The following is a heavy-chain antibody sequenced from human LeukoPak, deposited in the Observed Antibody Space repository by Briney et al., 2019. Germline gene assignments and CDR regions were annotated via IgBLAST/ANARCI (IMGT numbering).Heavy chain of an antibody. J-gene: IGHJ6*03. V-gene: IGHV1-69*05. CDR3: ARGNYYGSETRQPTYYYYYMDV. CDR1: GVTFSSYA. CDR2: IIPIFGTA. D-gene: IGHD3-10*01. Sequence: GASVKVSCKASGVTFSSYAISWVRQAPGQGLEWMGGIIPIFGTANYAQKFQGRVTITTDESTSTAYMELSSLRSEDTAVYYCARGNYYGSETRQPTYYYYYMDVWGKGTTVTVSS.